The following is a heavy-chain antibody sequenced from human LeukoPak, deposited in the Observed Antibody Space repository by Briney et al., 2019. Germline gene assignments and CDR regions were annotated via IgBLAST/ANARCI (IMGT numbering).Heavy chain of an antibody. CDR2: INPNSGGT. CDR3: ARAGGDYYDNSGYLYFDY. Sequence: ASVKVSCKASGYTFTAYNIHWVRQAPGQGLEWMGWINPNSGGTKFAQKFQGRVTMTRDTSISTAYMELSRLRSDDTAVYYCARAGGDYYDNSGYLYFDYWGQGTQVTVSS. J-gene: IGHJ4*02. V-gene: IGHV1-2*02. CDR1: GYTFTAYN. D-gene: IGHD3-22*01.